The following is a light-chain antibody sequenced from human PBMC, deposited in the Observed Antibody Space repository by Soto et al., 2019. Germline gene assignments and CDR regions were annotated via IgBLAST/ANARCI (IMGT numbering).Light chain of an antibody. CDR1: SSDVDTHNY. V-gene: IGLV2-14*01. Sequence: QSALTQPASVSGSPGQSITISCTATSSDVDTHNYVSWYQQYPGKAPKLMIYEVINRPSGVSNRFSGSKSGNTASLIISGLQADDEADYYCSSYTSSSTLVFGGGTKL. J-gene: IGLJ2*01. CDR2: EVI. CDR3: SSYTSSSTLV.